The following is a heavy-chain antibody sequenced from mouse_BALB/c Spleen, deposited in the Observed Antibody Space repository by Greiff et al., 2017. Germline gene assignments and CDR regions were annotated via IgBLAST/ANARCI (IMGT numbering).Heavy chain of an antibody. CDR1: GYSITSDYA. J-gene: IGHJ4*01. CDR3: ARFDYAAMDY. D-gene: IGHD2-4*01. CDR2: ISYSGST. V-gene: IGHV3-2*02. Sequence: EVQLVESGPGLVKPSQSLSLTCTVTGYSITSDYAWNWIRQFPGNKLEWMGYISYSGSTSYNPSLKSRISITRDTSKNQFFLQLNSVTTEDTATYYCARFDYAAMDYWGQGTSVTVSS.